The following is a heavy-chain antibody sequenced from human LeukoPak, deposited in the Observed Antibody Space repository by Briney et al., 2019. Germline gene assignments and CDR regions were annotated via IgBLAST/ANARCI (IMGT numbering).Heavy chain of an antibody. CDR1: GGSFSGYY. J-gene: IGHJ4*02. V-gene: IGHV4-34*01. CDR2: INHSGST. Sequence: SETLSLTCAVYGGSFSGYYWSWIRQPPGKGLEWIGEINHSGSTNYNPSLKSRVTISVDTSKNQFSLKLSSVTAADTAVYFCVRLVGGDIDYWGQGTLVTVSS. CDR3: VRLVGGDIDY. D-gene: IGHD5-12*01.